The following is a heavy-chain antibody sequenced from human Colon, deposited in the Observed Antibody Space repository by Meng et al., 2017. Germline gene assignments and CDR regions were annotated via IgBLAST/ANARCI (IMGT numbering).Heavy chain of an antibody. D-gene: IGHD4-17*01. CDR3: ARDGDYASNYFDS. V-gene: IGHV4-59*11. CDR2: GSFSGGT. CDR1: GGSITSHN. J-gene: IGHJ4*02. Sequence: LRLSCTVSGGSITSHNWNWIRQSPGKGLEWIGAGSFSGGTNYNPSLKGRVTTSVDTSKNQFSLKLSSVTTADTAVYYCARDGDYASNYFDSWGQGILVTVSS.